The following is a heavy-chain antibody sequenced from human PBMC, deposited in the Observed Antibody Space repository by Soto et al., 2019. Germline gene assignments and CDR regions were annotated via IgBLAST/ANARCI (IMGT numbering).Heavy chain of an antibody. CDR3: ARLHVPMTYGGGVFDS. J-gene: IGHJ4*02. D-gene: IGHD3-16*01. Sequence: QVQLVQSGAEMMKSGSSVKVSCKVSGGSFNTYGIGWGRQAPGQGLEWMGEIIPLLGTPNYAQRFQGRVTITADESTTTAYMELSSLRSEDSAVYYSARLHVPMTYGGGVFDSWGQGTLVTVSS. CDR2: IIPLLGTP. V-gene: IGHV1-69*01. CDR1: GGSFNTYG.